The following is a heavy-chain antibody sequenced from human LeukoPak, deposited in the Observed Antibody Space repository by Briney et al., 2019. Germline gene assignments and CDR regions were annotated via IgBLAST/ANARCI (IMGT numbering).Heavy chain of an antibody. CDR1: GFTFSSYW. Sequence: GGSLRLSCAASGFTFSSYWMHWVRQAPGKGLVWVSRITSDGSITTYADFVKGRFTISRDNAKNTVYLQMNSLRAEDTAVYYCARDVPGQLGGVDYWGQGTLVSVSS. J-gene: IGHJ4*02. CDR3: ARDVPGQLGGVDY. CDR2: ITSDGSIT. D-gene: IGHD6-6*01. V-gene: IGHV3-74*01.